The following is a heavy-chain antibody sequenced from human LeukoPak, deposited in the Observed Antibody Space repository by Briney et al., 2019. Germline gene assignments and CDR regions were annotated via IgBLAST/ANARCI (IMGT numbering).Heavy chain of an antibody. V-gene: IGHV3-23*01. CDR1: GFTFSSYA. CDR2: ISGSGGST. Sequence: SGGSLRLSCAASGFTFSSYAMSWVRQAPGKGREWVSAISGSGGSTYYADSVKGRFTISRDNSKNTLYLQMNSLRAEDTAVYYCAKGFGMVATAYFDYWGQGTLVTVSS. CDR3: AKGFGMVATAYFDY. D-gene: IGHD5-12*01. J-gene: IGHJ4*02.